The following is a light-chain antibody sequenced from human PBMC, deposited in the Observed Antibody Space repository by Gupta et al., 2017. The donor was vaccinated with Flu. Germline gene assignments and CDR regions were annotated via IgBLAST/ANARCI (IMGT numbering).Light chain of an antibody. CDR2: SNN. CDR3: EAWDDSRNGSYV. V-gene: IGLV1-44*01. CDR1: SSNIGSNT. Sequence: QSVLTQPPSASGTPGQRVTISCSGSSSNIGSNTVNWYQQLPGTAPKLLIYSNNQRPPGVPDRVSGSKSGTSAALAISGLQAEEEADYYCEAWDDSRNGSYVFGTGTKVTVL. J-gene: IGLJ1*01.